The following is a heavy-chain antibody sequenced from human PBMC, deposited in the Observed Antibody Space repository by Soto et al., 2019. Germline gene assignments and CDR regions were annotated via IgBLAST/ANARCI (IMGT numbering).Heavy chain of an antibody. Sequence: PGGSLRLSCAASGFTFSSYWMHWVRQAPGKGLVWVSRINSDGSSTSYADSVKGRFTISRDNAKNTLYLQMNSLRAEDTAVYYCARAPNNWNDVGYMDVWGKGTTVTVSS. D-gene: IGHD1-20*01. CDR2: INSDGSST. CDR1: GFTFSSYW. CDR3: ARAPNNWNDVGYMDV. J-gene: IGHJ6*03. V-gene: IGHV3-74*01.